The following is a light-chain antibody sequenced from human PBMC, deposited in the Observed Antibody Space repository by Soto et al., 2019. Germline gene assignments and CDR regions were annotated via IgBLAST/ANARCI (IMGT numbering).Light chain of an antibody. V-gene: IGLV7-46*01. CDR2: ETS. CDR3: LLSYSGPRV. J-gene: IGLJ2*01. CDR1: TGVVTSGHY. Sequence: QAVVTQEPSLTVSPGGTVTLTCGSSTGVVTSGHYPYWFQQKPGQAPKTLIYETSNKHSWTPARFSGSLLGGKAALTLSGAQPEDEAEYYCLLSYSGPRVFGGGTQLTVL.